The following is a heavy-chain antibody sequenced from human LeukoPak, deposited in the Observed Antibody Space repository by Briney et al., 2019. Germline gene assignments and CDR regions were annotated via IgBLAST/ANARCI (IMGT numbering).Heavy chain of an antibody. CDR2: INPNSGGT. CDR1: GYTFTDFC. D-gene: IGHD2-8*01. CDR3: ARVAVLMLYGSSFYYFDY. Sequence: ASVKVSRKASGYTFTDFCIHWVRQAPGQGLEWMGWINPNSGGTNYAQKFQGRVTMTRDTSISTAYIELSRLRSDDTAVYYCARVAVLMLYGSSFYYFDYWGQGALVTVSS. J-gene: IGHJ4*02. V-gene: IGHV1-2*02.